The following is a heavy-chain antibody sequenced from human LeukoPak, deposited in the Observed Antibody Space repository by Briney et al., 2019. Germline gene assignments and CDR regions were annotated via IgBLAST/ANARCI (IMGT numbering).Heavy chain of an antibody. D-gene: IGHD3-22*01. Sequence: ASVKVSCKASGYTFTGYYMHWVRQAPRQGLEWMGWINPNSGGTNYAQKFQGRVTMTRDTSISTAYMELSRLRSDDTAVYYCARALLYDSSGYSLDYWGQGTLVTVSS. CDR2: INPNSGGT. V-gene: IGHV1-2*02. CDR1: GYTFTGYY. CDR3: ARALLYDSSGYSLDY. J-gene: IGHJ4*02.